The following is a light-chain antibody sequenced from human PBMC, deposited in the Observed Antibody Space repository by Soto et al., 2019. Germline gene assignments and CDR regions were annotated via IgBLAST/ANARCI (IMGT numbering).Light chain of an antibody. Sequence: QSVLTHPPSASGTPGQRVTISCSGSRSNIGSNSVNWYQQLPGTAPKLLIYSNDRRPSGVPDRFSGSKSGTSASLAISGLQSEDEADYYCAAWDDSLNGYVFGTGTKLTVL. J-gene: IGLJ1*01. V-gene: IGLV1-44*01. CDR2: SND. CDR1: RSNIGSNS. CDR3: AAWDDSLNGYV.